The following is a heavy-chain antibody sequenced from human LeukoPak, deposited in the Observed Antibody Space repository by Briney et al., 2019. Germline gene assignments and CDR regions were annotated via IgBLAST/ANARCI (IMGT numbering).Heavy chain of an antibody. CDR2: INPNSGGT. CDR3: ARGPTLRFLEWLHNTPPDY. CDR1: GYTFTGYY. Sequence: GASVKVSCKASGYTFTGYYMHWVRQAPGQGLEWMGWINPNSGGTNYAQKFQGRVTMTRDTSISTAYMELSRLRSDDTAVYYCARGPTLRFLEWLHNTPPDYWGQGTLVTVSS. V-gene: IGHV1-2*02. D-gene: IGHD3-3*01. J-gene: IGHJ4*02.